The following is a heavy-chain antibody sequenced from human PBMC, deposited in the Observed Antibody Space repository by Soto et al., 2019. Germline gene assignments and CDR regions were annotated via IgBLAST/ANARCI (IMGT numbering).Heavy chain of an antibody. Sequence: QLQLQESGSGLVKPSQPLSLTSTVSGAPITSVGYSWTWIRHPPGKGLEWIGYIYHSGSTYYNPSLKSRVTISVDRSKNQFSLKLSSVTAADTAVYYCARVPTPWGQGTLVTVSS. CDR1: GAPITSVGYS. J-gene: IGHJ5*02. CDR3: ARVPTP. D-gene: IGHD2-2*01. V-gene: IGHV4-30-2*01. CDR2: IYHSGST.